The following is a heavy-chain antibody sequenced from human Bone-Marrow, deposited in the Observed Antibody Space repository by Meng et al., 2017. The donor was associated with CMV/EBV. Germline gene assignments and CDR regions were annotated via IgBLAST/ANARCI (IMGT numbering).Heavy chain of an antibody. CDR3: ARDPNYYFWSAAGHYYCGMDA. D-gene: IGHD3-3*01. CDR1: GYTFTSYG. Sequence: ASVKVSCKSSGYTFTSYGISWVRQAPGQGLEWMGWISAYNGNTNYAQKLQGRVTMTTDTSTSTAYMEPRSLRSDDTAAYYCARDPNYYFWSAAGHYYCGMDAWGQGTTVTVSS. V-gene: IGHV1-18*01. CDR2: ISAYNGNT. J-gene: IGHJ6*02.